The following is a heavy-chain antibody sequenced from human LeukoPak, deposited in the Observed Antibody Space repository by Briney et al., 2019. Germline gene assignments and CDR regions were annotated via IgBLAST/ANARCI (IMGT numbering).Heavy chain of an antibody. D-gene: IGHD3-22*01. CDR3: ARGPPPDYYDSSGYYIFDY. J-gene: IGHJ4*02. CDR1: GGTFSSYA. Sequence: SVKVSCKASGGTFSSYAISWVRQAPGQGLEWMGGIIPIFGTANYAQKFQGRVTITADESTSTAYIELSSLRSEDTAVYYCARGPPPDYYDSSGYYIFDYWGQGTLVTVSS. CDR2: IIPIFGTA. V-gene: IGHV1-69*13.